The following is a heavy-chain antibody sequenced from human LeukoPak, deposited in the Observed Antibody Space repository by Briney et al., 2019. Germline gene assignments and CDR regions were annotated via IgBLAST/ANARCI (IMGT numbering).Heavy chain of an antibody. CDR2: ISADGTTT. D-gene: IGHD2-15*01. V-gene: IGHV3-74*01. CDR3: AGTWSFDY. CDR1: GFSFSNDL. Sequence: QTGGSLRLSCAVSGFSFSNDLMHWVRRAPGKGLLWVSRISADGTTTNYADSVKGRFTISRDNAKNTLYLQTDSLRADDTAVYYCAGTWSFDYWGQGTLVTVSS. J-gene: IGHJ4*02.